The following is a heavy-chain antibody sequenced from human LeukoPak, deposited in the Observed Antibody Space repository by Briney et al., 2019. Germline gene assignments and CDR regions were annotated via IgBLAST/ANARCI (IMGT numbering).Heavy chain of an antibody. D-gene: IGHD6-6*01. Sequence: GGSLRLSCAASGFTFSSYWMSWVRQAPGKGLEWVAFIRYDGSDKYYADSVRGRFTISRDNSRNMVYVQVDSLTVEDTAVYYCANQRRDSSSSPFRFHFDYWGQGTLVTVSS. V-gene: IGHV3-30*02. CDR1: GFTFSSYW. CDR2: IRYDGSDK. CDR3: ANQRRDSSSSPFRFHFDY. J-gene: IGHJ4*02.